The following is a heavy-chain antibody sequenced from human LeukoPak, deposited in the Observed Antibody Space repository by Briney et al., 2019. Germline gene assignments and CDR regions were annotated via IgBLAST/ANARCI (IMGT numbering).Heavy chain of an antibody. Sequence: PSQTLSLTCAVSGGSISSGGDSWSWIRQPPGKGLEWIGYIYHSGSTYYNPSLKSRVTISVDRSKNQFSLKLSSVTAADTAVYYCARAVVVTYYYGMDVWGQGTTVTVSS. CDR3: ARAVVVTYYYGMDV. V-gene: IGHV4-30-2*01. CDR2: IYHSGST. D-gene: IGHD2-15*01. J-gene: IGHJ6*02. CDR1: GGSISSGGDS.